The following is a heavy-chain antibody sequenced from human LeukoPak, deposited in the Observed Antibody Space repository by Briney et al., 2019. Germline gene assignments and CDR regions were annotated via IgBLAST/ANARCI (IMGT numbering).Heavy chain of an antibody. Sequence: ASVKVSCKASGYTYTSYYMHWVRQAPGQGLEWMGIINPSGGSTSYTEKFQGRVTMTRDTSTSTVSMELSSLRSEDTAVYYCARGNGVCPTYWGQGTLVTVSS. CDR2: INPSGGST. V-gene: IGHV1-46*01. J-gene: IGHJ4*02. CDR3: ARGNGVCPTY. CDR1: GYTYTSYY. D-gene: IGHD2-8*01.